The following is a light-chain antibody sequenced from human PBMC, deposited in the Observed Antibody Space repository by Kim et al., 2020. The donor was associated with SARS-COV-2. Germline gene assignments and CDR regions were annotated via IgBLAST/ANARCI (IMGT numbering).Light chain of an antibody. CDR2: DVS. CDR3: CSYAGGPYV. V-gene: IGLV2-23*02. CDR1: SSDVGTYNL. J-gene: IGLJ1*01. Sequence: PGQSITISCTGTSSDVGTYNLVSWYQHHPGNAPKFMIYDVSKRSSGVSSRFSGSKSGNTASLTISGLQAEDEADYYCCSYAGGPYVFGTGTKVTVL.